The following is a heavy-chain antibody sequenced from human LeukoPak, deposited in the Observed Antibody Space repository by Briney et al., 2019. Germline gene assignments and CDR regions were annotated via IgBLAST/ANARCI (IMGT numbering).Heavy chain of an antibody. J-gene: IGHJ5*02. CDR2: IYSGGST. CDR1: GFTVSSNY. CDR3: ARTWEGSNWFDP. Sequence: GGSLRLSCAASGFTVSSNYMSWVRQAPGKGLEWVSVIYSGGSTYYADSVKGRFTISRDNSKNTLYLQMNSLRAEDTAVFYCARTWEGSNWFDPWGQGTLVTVSS. V-gene: IGHV3-53*01. D-gene: IGHD1-26*01.